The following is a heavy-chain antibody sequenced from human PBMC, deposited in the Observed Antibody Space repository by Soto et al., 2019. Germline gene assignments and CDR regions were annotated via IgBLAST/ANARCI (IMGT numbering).Heavy chain of an antibody. V-gene: IGHV1-24*01. CDR1: GYTFTGYY. Sequence: ASVKVSCKASGYTFTGYYMHWVRQAPGKGLEWMGGFDPEDGETIYAQKFQGRVTMTEDTSTDTAYMELSSLRSEDTAVYYCATNWFDPWGQGTLVTVSS. J-gene: IGHJ5*02. CDR2: FDPEDGET. CDR3: ATNWFDP.